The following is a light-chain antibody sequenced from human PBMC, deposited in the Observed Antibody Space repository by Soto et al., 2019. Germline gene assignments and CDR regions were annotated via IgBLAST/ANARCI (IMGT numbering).Light chain of an antibody. V-gene: IGLV2-14*01. J-gene: IGLJ1*01. CDR1: STDVGGYNY. CDR3: GSYTSTDTPFV. Sequence: QSVLAQPSSVSGSPGQSITISCTGTSTDVGGYNYVSWYQHHPGKGPKLIIYEVNNRPSGVSDRFSGPKSGNKASLTISNLEAEDESDYYCGSYTSTDTPFVFGTGTKVTVL. CDR2: EVN.